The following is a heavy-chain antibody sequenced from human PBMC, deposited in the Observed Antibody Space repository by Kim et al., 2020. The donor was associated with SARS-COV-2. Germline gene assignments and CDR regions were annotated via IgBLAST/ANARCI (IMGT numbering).Heavy chain of an antibody. D-gene: IGHD6-6*01. CDR1: GGSISSSSYY. Sequence: SETLSLTCTVSGGSISSSSYYWGWIRQPPGKGLEWIGSIYYSGSTYYNPSLKSRVTISVDTSKNQFSLKLSSVTAADTAVYYCARVRVSIAARPLDYWGQGTLVTVSS. J-gene: IGHJ4*02. CDR3: ARVRVSIAARPLDY. V-gene: IGHV4-39*07. CDR2: IYYSGST.